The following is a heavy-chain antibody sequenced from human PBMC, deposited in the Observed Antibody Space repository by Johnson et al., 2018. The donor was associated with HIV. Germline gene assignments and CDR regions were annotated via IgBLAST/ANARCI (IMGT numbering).Heavy chain of an antibody. Sequence: QVQLVESGGGVVQPGRSLRLSCAASGFSFSSYGMHWVRQAPGKGLEWVAVISYHGNNKDYADSVKGRFTISRDNSKNTLYLEMKSLRAEDTAVYYCANARGFDYSTSVIVDDDLDIWGQGTMVTVSS. D-gene: IGHD6-6*01. CDR1: GFSFSSYG. CDR2: ISYHGNNK. J-gene: IGHJ3*02. V-gene: IGHV3-30*18. CDR3: ANARGFDYSTSVIVDDDLDI.